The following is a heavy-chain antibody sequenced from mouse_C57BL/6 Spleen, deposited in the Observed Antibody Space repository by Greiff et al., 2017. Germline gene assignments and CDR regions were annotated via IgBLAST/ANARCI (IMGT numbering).Heavy chain of an antibody. CDR3: VSIYYINRYAMDY. Sequence: QVQLQQPGTELVKPGASVKLSCKASGYTFTSYWMHWVKQRPGQGLEWIGNINPSNGGTNYNENFKSKATLTVDKDSSTAYRQLISRTSEYSAFYYFVSIYYINRYAMDYWGQGTSVTVSS. D-gene: IGHD2-5*01. J-gene: IGHJ4*01. CDR1: GYTFTSYW. V-gene: IGHV1-53*01. CDR2: INPSNGGT.